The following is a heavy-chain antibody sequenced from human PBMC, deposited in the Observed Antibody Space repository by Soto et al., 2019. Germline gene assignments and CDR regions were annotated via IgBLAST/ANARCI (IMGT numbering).Heavy chain of an antibody. J-gene: IGHJ4*02. CDR2: IYYSGST. CDR1: GGSISSGGYY. Sequence: QVQLQESGPGLVKPSQTLSLTCPVSGGSISSGGYYWSWIRQHPGKGLEWIGSIYYSGSTYYNPSLKSRVNISVDTSKNQFSLKLSSVPAADTAVYYCASVPTYCGGDCYYHFDYWGQGTLVTGSS. D-gene: IGHD2-21*02. V-gene: IGHV4-31*03. CDR3: ASVPTYCGGDCYYHFDY.